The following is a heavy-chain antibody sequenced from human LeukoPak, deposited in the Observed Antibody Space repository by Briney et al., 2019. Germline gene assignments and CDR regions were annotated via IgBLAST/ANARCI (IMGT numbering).Heavy chain of an antibody. CDR2: ISSSGSTI. V-gene: IGHV3-11*04. Sequence: PGGSLRLSCAASGFTFSDSYMSWIRQAPGKGLEWVSSISSSGSTIYYADSVKGRFTISRDNSKNTLYLQMNSLRAEDTAVYYCAKDRGYSYGYFDYWGQGTLVTVSS. J-gene: IGHJ4*02. CDR3: AKDRGYSYGYFDY. CDR1: GFTFSDSY. D-gene: IGHD5-18*01.